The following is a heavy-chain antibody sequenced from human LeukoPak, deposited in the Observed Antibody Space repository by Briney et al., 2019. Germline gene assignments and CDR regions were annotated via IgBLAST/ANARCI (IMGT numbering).Heavy chain of an antibody. V-gene: IGHV4-34*01. CDR1: GGSISGYY. J-gene: IGHJ4*02. Sequence: SETLLLTCAVDGGSISGYYWSWIRRPAPKGLEWMGEINHCGSTNYSPILKSRVTISVDTSKNQFSLKLSSVTAADTAVYYCARSPYGGPTFFDYWGQGTLVTVSS. CDR2: INHCGST. CDR3: ARSPYGGPTFFDY. D-gene: IGHD4-23*01.